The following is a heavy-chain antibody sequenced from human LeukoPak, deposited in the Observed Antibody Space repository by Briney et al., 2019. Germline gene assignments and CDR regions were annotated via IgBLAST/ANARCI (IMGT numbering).Heavy chain of an antibody. CDR1: GFTVSSNY. CDR3: ARDKAAAAGTGLDY. Sequence: GGSLRLSCAASGFTVSSNYMSWVRQAPGKGLEWVSVIYSGGSTYYADSVKGRFTISRDNSKNTLYLQMNSLRAEDTAVYYCARDKAAAAGTGLDYWGQGTLVTVSS. D-gene: IGHD6-13*01. V-gene: IGHV3-66*01. CDR2: IYSGGST. J-gene: IGHJ4*02.